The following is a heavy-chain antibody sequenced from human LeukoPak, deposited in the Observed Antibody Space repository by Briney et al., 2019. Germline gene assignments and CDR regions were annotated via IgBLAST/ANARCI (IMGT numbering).Heavy chain of an antibody. J-gene: IGHJ3*02. CDR2: IIPILGIA. Sequence: SVKVSCKASGGTFSSYAISWVRQAPGQGLEWMGRIIPILGIANYAQKFQGRVTITADKSTSTAYMELSSLRSEDTAVYYCARVLYDFWSGYYKGGSSSWYPVGAFDIWGQGTMVTVSS. D-gene: IGHD3-3*01. CDR1: GGTFSSYA. V-gene: IGHV1-69*04. CDR3: ARVLYDFWSGYYKGGSSSWYPVGAFDI.